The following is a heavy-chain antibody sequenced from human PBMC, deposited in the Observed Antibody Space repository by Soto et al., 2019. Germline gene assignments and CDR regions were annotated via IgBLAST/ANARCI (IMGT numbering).Heavy chain of an antibody. V-gene: IGHV4-39*01. Sequence: LSLTCTVSGGSISSSSYYWGWIRQPPGKGLEWIGSIYYSGSTYYNPSLKSRVTISVDTSKNQFSLKLSSVTAADTAVYYCARSLRFLEWLFGFDYWGQGTLVTVSS. J-gene: IGHJ4*02. CDR3: ARSLRFLEWLFGFDY. CDR2: IYYSGST. D-gene: IGHD3-3*01. CDR1: GGSISSSSYY.